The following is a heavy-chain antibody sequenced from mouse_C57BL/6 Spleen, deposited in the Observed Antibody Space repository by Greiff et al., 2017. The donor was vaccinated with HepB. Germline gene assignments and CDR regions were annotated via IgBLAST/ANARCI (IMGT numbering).Heavy chain of an antibody. J-gene: IGHJ3*01. Sequence: EVQLQQSGPELVKPGASVKIPCKASGYTFTDYNMDWVKQSHGKSLEWIGDINPNNGGTNYNQKFKGKATLTVDKSSSTAYMELRSLTSEDTAVYYCARGEPDTSHFAYWGQVTLVTVSA. CDR3: ARGEPDTSHFAY. CDR2: INPNNGGT. V-gene: IGHV1-18*01. CDR1: GYTFTDYN.